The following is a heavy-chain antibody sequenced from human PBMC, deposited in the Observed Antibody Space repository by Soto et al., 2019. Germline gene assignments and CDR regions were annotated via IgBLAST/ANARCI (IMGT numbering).Heavy chain of an antibody. CDR3: AKEGSPKVSRWDDY. D-gene: IGHD1-26*01. Sequence: VQLLESGGGLVQPGGSLRLSCAASGFPFSHYAMSWVRQAPGKGLEWVSAISGSGNDASYADSVRGRFTISRDNSRDTLYLQMDSLRPEDTAVYFCAKEGSPKVSRWDDYWGQGTLVTVSS. CDR2: ISGSGNDA. V-gene: IGHV3-23*01. CDR1: GFPFSHYA. J-gene: IGHJ4*02.